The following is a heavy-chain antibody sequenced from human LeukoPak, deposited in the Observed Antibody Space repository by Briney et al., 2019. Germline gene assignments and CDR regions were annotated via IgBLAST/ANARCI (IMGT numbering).Heavy chain of an antibody. V-gene: IGHV3-23*01. D-gene: IGHD3-3*01. Sequence: GGSLRPSCAASGFAFSNFAMSWVRQAPGKGLEWVSAMSGSGYYTYYVESVKGRFTISRDNSKNTLYLHMNSLRADDTAVYYCAKMEGQRLYDYCMDVWGRGTMVTVSS. CDR3: AKMEGQRLYDYCMDV. CDR2: MSGSGYYT. CDR1: GFAFSNFA. J-gene: IGHJ6*03.